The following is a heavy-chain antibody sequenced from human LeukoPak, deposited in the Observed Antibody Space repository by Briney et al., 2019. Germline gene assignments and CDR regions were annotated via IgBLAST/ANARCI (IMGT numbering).Heavy chain of an antibody. V-gene: IGHV3-23*01. D-gene: IGHD5-12*01. CDR2: ISGSGGST. CDR1: GFTFSSYA. Sequence: GSLRLSCAASGFTFSSYAMSWVRQAPGKGLEWVSAISGSGGSTYYADSVKGRFTISRDNSKNTLYLQMNSLRAEDTAVYYCARDIVATALMNYWGQGTLVTVSS. CDR3: ARDIVATALMNY. J-gene: IGHJ4*02.